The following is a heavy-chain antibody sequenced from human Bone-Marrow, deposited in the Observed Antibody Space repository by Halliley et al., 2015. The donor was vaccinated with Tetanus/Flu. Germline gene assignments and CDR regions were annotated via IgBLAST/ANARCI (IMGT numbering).Heavy chain of an antibody. CDR2: IYYSGTT. CDR1: HGSMSGYY. CDR3: AASIVAAASGNWFDP. J-gene: IGHJ5*02. V-gene: IGHV4-59*01. Sequence: TLSLTCSVSHGSMSGYYWTWIRQPPGKGLEWIGYIYYSGTTNCNPSLESRVIISLDTSKNQFSLKLTSVTAADTAVYYCAASIVAAASGNWFDPWGQGTLVSVSS. D-gene: IGHD6-25*01.